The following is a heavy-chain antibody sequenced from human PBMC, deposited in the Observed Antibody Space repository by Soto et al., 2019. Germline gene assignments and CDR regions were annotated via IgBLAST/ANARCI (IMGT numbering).Heavy chain of an antibody. J-gene: IGHJ6*03. D-gene: IGHD2-2*01. CDR2: MNPNSGNT. Sequence: ASVKVSCKASGYTFTSYDINWVRQATGQGLEWMGWMNPNSGNTGYAQKFQGRVTMTRNTSISTAYMELSRLRSEDTAVYYCAIANLGYCSSTSCWARGDEYYYYMDVWGKGTTVTVSS. V-gene: IGHV1-8*01. CDR3: AIANLGYCSSTSCWARGDEYYYYMDV. CDR1: GYTFTSYD.